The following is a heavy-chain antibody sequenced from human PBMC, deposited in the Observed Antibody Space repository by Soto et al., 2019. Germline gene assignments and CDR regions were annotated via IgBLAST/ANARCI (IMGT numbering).Heavy chain of an antibody. CDR3: GRGRSGQIVVFY. D-gene: IGHD1-26*01. CDR1: GYTFTGHY. V-gene: IGHV1-2*02. Sequence: QVQLVQYGAEVKKPGASVKVSCKASGYTFTGHYIHWVRQAPEQGPEWMGEIGPETGATRYAQKFQDRVTMTRDMYITTVYVELNNLSPDDTAVYYCGRGRSGQIVVFYWGQGTPVTVSS. J-gene: IGHJ4*02. CDR2: IGPETGAT.